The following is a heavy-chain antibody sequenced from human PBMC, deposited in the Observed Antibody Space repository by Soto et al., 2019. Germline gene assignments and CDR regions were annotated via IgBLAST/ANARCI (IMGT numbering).Heavy chain of an antibody. J-gene: IGHJ3*02. CDR2: TYYRSKWCN. CDR3: ARVPRIAAAGTGAFDI. CDR1: GDSVSSNSAA. V-gene: IGHV6-1*01. Sequence: SQTLSLTCAISGDSVSSNSAAWNWIRQSPSRGLEWLGRTYYRSKWCNDYAVSVKSRITINPDTSKNQFSLQLNSVTPEDTAVYYCARVPRIAAAGTGAFDIWGQGTMVTVSS. D-gene: IGHD6-13*01.